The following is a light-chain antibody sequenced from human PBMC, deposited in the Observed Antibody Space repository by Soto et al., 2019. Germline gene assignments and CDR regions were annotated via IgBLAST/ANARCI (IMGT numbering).Light chain of an antibody. V-gene: IGKV1-33*01. CDR3: QQYGNVPLT. Sequence: DIQMTQSPSSLSASVGDRVTITCQASEDINRYLNWYQQKPGKAPRLLIYDISNLEVGVPSRFSGSGSGTDFTFTITSLQPEDVETYFCQQYGNVPLTLGGGTKVDIK. J-gene: IGKJ4*01. CDR2: DIS. CDR1: EDINRY.